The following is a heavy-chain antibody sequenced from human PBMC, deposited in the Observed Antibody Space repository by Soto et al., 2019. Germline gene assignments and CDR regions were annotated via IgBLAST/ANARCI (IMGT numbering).Heavy chain of an antibody. CDR3: AHTQLTTGANAFDV. CDR1: GFSLSTLGAG. Sequence: QITLKESGPTLVKPTQVLTLTCSFSGFSLSTLGAGVGWVSQPPGKALEWLALIYWDDDRQYSPSLKTRLTITKDTSKNQVVLTLTNMDPVDTGTYFCAHTQLTTGANAFDVWGQGTIVTVSS. V-gene: IGHV2-5*02. CDR2: IYWDDDR. D-gene: IGHD1-1*01. J-gene: IGHJ3*01.